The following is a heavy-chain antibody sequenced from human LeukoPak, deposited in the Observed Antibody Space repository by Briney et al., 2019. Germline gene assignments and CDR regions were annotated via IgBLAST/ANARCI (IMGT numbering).Heavy chain of an antibody. CDR2: IDDSGKT. CDR1: GGSINTYY. Sequence: SQTLSLTCTVSGGSINTYYWSWIRHPPRQGLEWLGSIDDSGKTIHNHSLNRQVTMSVDTAKNQFSLKLTSVTVTDTGTSYCARDLLPVTDWGQGTLVTVSS. CDR3: ARDLLPVTD. D-gene: IGHD2-21*02. V-gene: IGHV4-59*01. J-gene: IGHJ4*02.